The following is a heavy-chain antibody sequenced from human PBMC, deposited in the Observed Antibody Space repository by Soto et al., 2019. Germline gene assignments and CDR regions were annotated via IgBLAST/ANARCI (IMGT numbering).Heavy chain of an antibody. CDR3: ARESLVLVPTTVNSDYYYYAMDV. Sequence: GASVKVSCKASGYTFTSYDINWVRQATGQGLEWMGWMNPNSGTSAYAQKFQGRVTITTDESTSTAYMELSSLRSEDTAVYYCARESLVLVPTTVNSDYYYYAMDVWGQGTTVTVSS. V-gene: IGHV1-8*01. J-gene: IGHJ6*02. D-gene: IGHD2-2*01. CDR1: GYTFTSYD. CDR2: MNPNSGTS.